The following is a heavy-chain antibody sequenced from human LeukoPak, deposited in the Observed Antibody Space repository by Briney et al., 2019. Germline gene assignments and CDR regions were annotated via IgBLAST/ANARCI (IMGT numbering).Heavy chain of an antibody. CDR2: VIRDGSFT. CDR1: GFTFRSYW. Sequence: GGSLRLSCAASGFTFRSYWMHWVRQAPGKGLEWVSRVIRDGSFTNYADSVKGRFTISRDNAKNTLYLQMSSLRAEDTAVYFCVRVRDDFNFDYWGQGSLVTVSS. J-gene: IGHJ4*02. V-gene: IGHV3-74*01. D-gene: IGHD5-24*01. CDR3: VRVRDDFNFDY.